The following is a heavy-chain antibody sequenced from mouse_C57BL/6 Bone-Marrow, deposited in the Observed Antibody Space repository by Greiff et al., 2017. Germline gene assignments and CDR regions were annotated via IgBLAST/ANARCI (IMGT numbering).Heavy chain of an antibody. CDR3: ARGITTVGRGDMDV. J-gene: IGHJ1*03. V-gene: IGHV5-6*01. CDR2: ISSGGSYT. Sequence: EVKLMESGGDLVKPGGSLKLSCAASGFTFSSYGMSWVRQTPDKRLEWVATISSGGSYTYYPDSVKGRFTISRDNAKNTLYLQMSSLKSEDTAMSDCARGITTVGRGDMDVWGTGTTVTVSS. D-gene: IGHD1-1*01. CDR1: GFTFSSYG.